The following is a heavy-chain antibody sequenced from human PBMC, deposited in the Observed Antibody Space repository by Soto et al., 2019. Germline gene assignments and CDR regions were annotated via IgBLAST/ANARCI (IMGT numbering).Heavy chain of an antibody. CDR3: ARDLAGKSWLDP. Sequence: ASVKVSCKASGYTFTSYGISWVRQAPGQGLEWMGWISAYNGNTNYAQKLQGRVTMTTDTSTSTAYMELRSLRSDDTAVYYCARDLAGKSWLDPWGQGSLVTVSS. CDR1: GYTFTSYG. J-gene: IGHJ5*02. CDR2: ISAYNGNT. V-gene: IGHV1-18*01. D-gene: IGHD3-10*01.